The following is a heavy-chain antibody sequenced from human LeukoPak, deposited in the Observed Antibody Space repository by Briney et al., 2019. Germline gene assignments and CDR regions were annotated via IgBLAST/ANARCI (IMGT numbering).Heavy chain of an antibody. V-gene: IGHV3-23*01. J-gene: IGHJ4*02. CDR3: AKDAAGARIPFDY. Sequence: GGSLRLSCAASGFTFSTYAMSWVRQAPGKGLEWVAAITSGGGSTYYADSVKGRFTISRDTSKNTLYLQMNSPRAEDTAIYYCAKDAAGARIPFDYWGQGTLVTASS. CDR2: ITSGGGST. CDR1: GFTFSTYA. D-gene: IGHD1-26*01.